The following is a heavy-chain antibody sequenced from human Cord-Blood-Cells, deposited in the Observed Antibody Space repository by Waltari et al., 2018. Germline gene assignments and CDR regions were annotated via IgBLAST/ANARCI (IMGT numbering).Heavy chain of an antibody. CDR3: ARAQLYCSGGSCYPNFDY. CDR2: TYYRSKWYN. J-gene: IGHJ4*02. D-gene: IGHD2-15*01. CDR1: GDSVSSNSAA. Sequence: QVQLQQSGPGLVKPSQTLSLTCAISGDSVSSNSAAWNWIRQSPSRGLEWLGRTYYRSKWYNDYAVSVKSRITINPDTSKNQFSLQLNSVTPEDTAVYYCARAQLYCSGGSCYPNFDYWGQGTLVTVSS. V-gene: IGHV6-1*01.